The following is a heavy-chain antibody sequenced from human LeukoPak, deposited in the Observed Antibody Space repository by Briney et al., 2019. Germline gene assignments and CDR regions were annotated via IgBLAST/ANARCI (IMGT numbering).Heavy chain of an antibody. CDR3: ARGSF. J-gene: IGHJ4*02. CDR2: INTGSST. V-gene: IGHV3-21*01. CDR1: GFTFSTYI. D-gene: IGHD2-15*01. Sequence: GGSLRLSCAASGFTFSTYIMTWVRQAPGKGLEWVPSINTGSSTYYADTVKGRFTISRDNAKNSLYLQMNSLRVEDTAVYYCARGSFWGQGTLVTVSS.